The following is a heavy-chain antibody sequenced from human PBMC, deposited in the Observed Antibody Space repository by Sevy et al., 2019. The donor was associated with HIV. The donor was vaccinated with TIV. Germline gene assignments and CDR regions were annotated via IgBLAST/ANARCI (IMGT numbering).Heavy chain of an antibody. D-gene: IGHD2-21*02. CDR3: ARVAVEYCTDDCYHRFDY. CDR1: GFTFTLYA. Sequence: GGSLRLSCAASGFTFTLYAIHWVRQAPGKGLEWVALISYSGTDKYYADSVKGRFTISRDDSKNTAYLQMNNLRTDDTAVYYCARVAVEYCTDDCYHRFDYWGQGTQVTVCS. CDR2: ISYSGTDK. V-gene: IGHV3-30-3*01. J-gene: IGHJ4*02.